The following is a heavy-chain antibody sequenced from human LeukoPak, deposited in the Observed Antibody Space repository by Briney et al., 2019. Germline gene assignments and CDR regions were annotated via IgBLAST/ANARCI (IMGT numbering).Heavy chain of an antibody. CDR3: VTTARAAHY. V-gene: IGHV3-23*01. CDR2: ISGSGGST. Sequence: GGSLRLSCAASGFTVSSNYMSWVRQAPGKGLEWVLAISGSGGSTYYADSVKGRFTISRDNSKNTLYLQMNSLRAEDTAVYYCVTTARAAHYWGQGTLVTVSS. CDR1: GFTVSSNY. J-gene: IGHJ4*02. D-gene: IGHD6-6*01.